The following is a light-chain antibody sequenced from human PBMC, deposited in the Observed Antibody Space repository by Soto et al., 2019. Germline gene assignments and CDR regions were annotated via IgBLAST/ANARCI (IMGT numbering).Light chain of an antibody. J-gene: IGKJ1*01. CDR2: GAS. V-gene: IGKV3-20*01. Sequence: EIVLTQSPGNLSLSPGERATLSSRARQSVSSSYLAWYQQKPGQAPRLLIYGASSRATGIPDRFSGSGSGTDFTLNISRLEPEDFAVYYCQQYCSSPPKWTFGQGTKVEIK. CDR3: QQYCSSPPKWT. CDR1: QSVSSSY.